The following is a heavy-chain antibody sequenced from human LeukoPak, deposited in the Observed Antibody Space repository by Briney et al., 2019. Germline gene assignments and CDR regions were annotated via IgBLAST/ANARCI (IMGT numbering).Heavy chain of an antibody. Sequence: GGSLTLSCAVSGFTFSDYYMSWIRQAPGEGLEWVSYISSSGRTIYYADSVKGRFTISRANDKNSLYLQMNSLRAEDTAVYYCARDLPGLDYWGQGTLVTVSS. CDR2: ISSSGRTI. J-gene: IGHJ4*02. V-gene: IGHV3-11*04. D-gene: IGHD1-14*01. CDR3: ARDLPGLDY. CDR1: GFTFSDYY.